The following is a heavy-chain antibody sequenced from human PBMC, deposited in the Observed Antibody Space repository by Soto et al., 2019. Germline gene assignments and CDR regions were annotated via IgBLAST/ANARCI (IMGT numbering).Heavy chain of an antibody. CDR1: GGSISRGGYY. CDR3: ARVCGGDCHYGMDV. D-gene: IGHD2-21*02. V-gene: IGHV4-31*03. CDR2: IYYSGST. J-gene: IGHJ6*02. Sequence: QVQLQESGPGLVKPSQTLSLTCTVSGGSISRGGYYWTWIRQHPGKGLEWIGYIYYSGSTYYNPFLKSRVTITVDTSKNQFSLKLSSVTAADTAVYYCARVCGGDCHYGMDVWGQGTTVTVSS.